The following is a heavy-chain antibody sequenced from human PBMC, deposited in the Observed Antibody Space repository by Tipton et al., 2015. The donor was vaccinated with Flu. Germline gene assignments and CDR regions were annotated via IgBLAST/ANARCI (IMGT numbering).Heavy chain of an antibody. V-gene: IGHV4-31*03. Sequence: LRLSCTVSGGSISSGGYYWSWIRQHPGKGLEWIGYIYYSGSTYYNPSLKSRVTISVDTSKNQFSLKLSSVTAADSAVYYCARGGATGEDYFDYWGQGTLVTVSS. CDR1: GGSISSGGYY. J-gene: IGHJ4*02. CDR3: ARGGATGEDYFDY. D-gene: IGHD5-12*01. CDR2: IYYSGST.